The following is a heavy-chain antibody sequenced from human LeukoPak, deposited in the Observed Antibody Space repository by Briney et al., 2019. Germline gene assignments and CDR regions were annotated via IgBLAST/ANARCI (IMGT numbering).Heavy chain of an antibody. CDR3: AKWGDYDVLTGYYVSDY. V-gene: IGHV3-23*01. D-gene: IGHD3-9*01. CDR1: GFILSNYA. Sequence: GGSLRLSCAASGFILSNYAMIWVRQAPGRGLEGVYAITGSGGRTYFADSVTGRFTISRDNYKNPLYLQMNSLRAEDTAVYHCAKWGDYDVLTGYYVSDYWGQGTLVTVSS. CDR2: ITGSGGRT. J-gene: IGHJ4*02.